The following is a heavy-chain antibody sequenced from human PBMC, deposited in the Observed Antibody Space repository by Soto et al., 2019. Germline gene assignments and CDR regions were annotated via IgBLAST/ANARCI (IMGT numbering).Heavy chain of an antibody. CDR1: GYTFTSYG. V-gene: IGHV1-18*01. J-gene: IGHJ4*02. Sequence: GASVKVSCKASGYTFTSYGISWVRQAPGQGLEWMGWISAYNGNTNYAQKLQGRVTTTTDTSTSTAYMELRSLRSDDTAVYYCARDGGGWQRGGVDYWGQGTLVTVSS. D-gene: IGHD3-16*01. CDR3: ARDGGGWQRGGVDY. CDR2: ISAYNGNT.